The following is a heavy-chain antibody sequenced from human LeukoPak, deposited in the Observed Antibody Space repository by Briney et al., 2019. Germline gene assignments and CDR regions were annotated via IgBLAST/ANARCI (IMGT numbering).Heavy chain of an antibody. CDR2: ISGSGGST. CDR3: AKDWVGSSGYYPRFDY. Sequence: PGGSLRLSCVVSGFTFSSYAMSWVRQAPGKGLEWVSAISGSGGSTYYADSVKGRFTISRDNSKNTLYLQMNSLRAEDTAVYYCAKDWVGSSGYYPRFDYWGQGTLVTVSS. V-gene: IGHV3-23*01. CDR1: GFTFSSYA. D-gene: IGHD3-22*01. J-gene: IGHJ4*02.